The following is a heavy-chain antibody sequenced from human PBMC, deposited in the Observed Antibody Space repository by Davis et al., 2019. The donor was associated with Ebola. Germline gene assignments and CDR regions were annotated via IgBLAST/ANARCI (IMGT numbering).Heavy chain of an antibody. CDR2: ISGSGSTT. D-gene: IGHD3-16*01. V-gene: IGHV3-23*01. Sequence: GGSLRLSCADSVITFSSYAMTWVRQAPGKGLEWVSGISGSGSTTYYADSVKGRFTISRDNSKKTMYLQMNSLRAEDTAVYYCARGMGELALNWGQGTLVTVSS. J-gene: IGHJ4*02. CDR1: VITFSSYA. CDR3: ARGMGELALN.